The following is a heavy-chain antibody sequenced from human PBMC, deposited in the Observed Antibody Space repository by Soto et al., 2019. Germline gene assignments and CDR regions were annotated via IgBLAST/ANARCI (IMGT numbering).Heavy chain of an antibody. CDR1: GGTFSNHT. J-gene: IGHJ4*02. D-gene: IGHD3-22*01. CDR3: ASDEGHMSFYDSSGYHY. CDR2: IIPLLDIS. V-gene: IGHV1-69*02. Sequence: QVHLVQSGAEVKKPGSSVTISCKASGGTFSNHTITWVRQATGQGLEWMGRIIPLLDISNYGQKFRGRITMPADKATVTAYMELSGLTSEDTAIYFCASDEGHMSFYDSSGYHYWGQGTVVTVSS.